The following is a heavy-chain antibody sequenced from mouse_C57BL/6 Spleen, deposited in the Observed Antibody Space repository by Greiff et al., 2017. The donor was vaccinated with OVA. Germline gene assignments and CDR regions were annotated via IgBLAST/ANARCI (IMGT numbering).Heavy chain of an antibody. CDR2: ISSGSSTI. D-gene: IGHD1-1*01. Sequence: EVQVVESGGGLVKPGGSLKLSCAASGFTFSDYGMDWVRQAPEKGLEWVGYISSGSSTINYEDKVKGRITISRDNATNTLFLQMTSLRSEDTAMFYYARRGCYGSYWFAYWGQGTLVTVSA. V-gene: IGHV5-17*01. J-gene: IGHJ3*01. CDR1: GFTFSDYG. CDR3: ARRGCYGSYWFAY.